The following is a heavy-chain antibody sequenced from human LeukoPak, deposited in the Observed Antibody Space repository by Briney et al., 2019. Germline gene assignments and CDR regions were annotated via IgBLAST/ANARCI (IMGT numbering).Heavy chain of an antibody. CDR3: ARGHYYYDSSGYLRDYDAFDI. D-gene: IGHD3-22*01. CDR1: GFTFSSYA. Sequence: PGGSLRLSCAASGFTFSSYAMSWVRQAPGKGLEWVSVIGGSGGSTYYADSVTDRFTISRDNSKNTLYLQMNSLRAEDTAVYYCARGHYYYDSSGYLRDYDAFDIWGQGTMVTVSS. CDR2: IGGSGGST. J-gene: IGHJ3*02. V-gene: IGHV3-23*01.